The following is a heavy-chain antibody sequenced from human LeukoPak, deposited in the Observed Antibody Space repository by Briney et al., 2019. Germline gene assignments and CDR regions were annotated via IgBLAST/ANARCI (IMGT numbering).Heavy chain of an antibody. CDR3: ARGARYSYCLWDY. V-gene: IGHV1-69*05. Sequence: SVKVSCKASGGTFSSYAISWVRQAPGQGLEWMGRIIPIFGTANYAQKFQGRVTITTDDSTSTAYMELSSLRSEDTAVYYCARGARYSYCLWDYWGQGTLVIVSS. CDR2: IIPIFGTA. D-gene: IGHD5-18*01. CDR1: GGTFSSYA. J-gene: IGHJ4*02.